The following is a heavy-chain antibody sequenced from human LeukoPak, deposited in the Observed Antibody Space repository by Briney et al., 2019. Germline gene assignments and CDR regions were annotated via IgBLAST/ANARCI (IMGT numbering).Heavy chain of an antibody. Sequence: GGSLRLSCAASGFTFSSYGMHWVRQAPGKGLEWVANIKQDGSEKYYVDSVKGRFTIPRDNAKNSLYLQMNSLRAEDTAVYYCARGRGNSYVWGQGTMVSVSS. J-gene: IGHJ3*01. CDR1: GFTFSSYG. D-gene: IGHD5-18*01. CDR2: IKQDGSEK. CDR3: ARGRGNSYV. V-gene: IGHV3-7*01.